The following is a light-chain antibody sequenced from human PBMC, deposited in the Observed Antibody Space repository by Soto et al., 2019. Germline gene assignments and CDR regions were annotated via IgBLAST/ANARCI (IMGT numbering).Light chain of an antibody. CDR1: SSDVGGYNF. CDR3: SSYAGSNNLYV. J-gene: IGLJ1*01. V-gene: IGLV2-8*01. Sequence: QSVLTQPPSASGSPGQSVTISCTGSSSDVGGYNFVSWYQQHPGKAPKLLIYEVSERPSGVPDRFSGSKSGNTASLTVSGLQAGDEADYYCSSYAGSNNLYVFGTGTKVTVL. CDR2: EVS.